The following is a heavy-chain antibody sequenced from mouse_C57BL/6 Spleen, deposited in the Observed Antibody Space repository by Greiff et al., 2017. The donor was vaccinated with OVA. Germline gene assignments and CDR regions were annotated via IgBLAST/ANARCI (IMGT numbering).Heavy chain of an antibody. V-gene: IGHV1-81*01. CDR2: LYPRSGNT. CDR1: GYTFTSYG. J-gene: IGHJ2*01. Sequence: QVQLQQSGAELARPGASVKLSCKASGYTFTSYGISWVKQRTGQGLEWIGALYPRSGNTYSNEQFKGKATLTADKSSSTEYMELRSLTSEDSAVYFCAREDGYYYWGQGTTLTVSS. CDR3: AREDGYYY. D-gene: IGHD2-3*01.